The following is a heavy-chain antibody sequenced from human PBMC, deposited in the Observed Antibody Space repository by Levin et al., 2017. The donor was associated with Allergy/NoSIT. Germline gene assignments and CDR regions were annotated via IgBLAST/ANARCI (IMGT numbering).Heavy chain of an antibody. CDR1: GFTFSSYA. CDR3: AREKTMVRGIRKGYFDL. CDR2: ISYDGSNK. V-gene: IGHV3-30-3*01. Sequence: GGSLRLSCAASGFTFSSYAMHWVRQAPGKGLEWVAVISYDGSNKYYADSVKGRFTISRDNSKNTLYLQMNSLRAEDTAVYYCAREKTMVRGIRKGYFDLWGRGTLVTVSS. J-gene: IGHJ2*01. D-gene: IGHD3-10*01.